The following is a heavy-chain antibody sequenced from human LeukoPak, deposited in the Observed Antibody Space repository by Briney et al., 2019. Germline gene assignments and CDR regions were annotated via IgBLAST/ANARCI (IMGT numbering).Heavy chain of an antibody. Sequence: GGSLRLSCADSGFTFSSSAMSWVRQALGEGLEWVSAISGSGGSTYYADSVKGRFTISRDNSKNTLYLQMNSLRAEDTAVYYCAKDRAYSCYDPTFDYWGQGTLVPVSS. V-gene: IGHV3-23*01. J-gene: IGHJ4*02. CDR2: ISGSGGST. CDR1: GFTFSSSA. D-gene: IGHD5-12*01. CDR3: AKDRAYSCYDPTFDY.